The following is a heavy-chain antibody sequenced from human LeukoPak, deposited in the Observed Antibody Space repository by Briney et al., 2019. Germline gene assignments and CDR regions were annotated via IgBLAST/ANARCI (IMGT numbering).Heavy chain of an antibody. V-gene: IGHV3-30*02. Sequence: GGSLRLSCAASGFTFSSYGMHWVRQAPGKVLEWVAFIRYDGSNKYYADSVKGRFTISRDNSKNTLFLQMNSLRAEDTAVYYCAKSHGYSYGFDYWGQGTLVTVSS. CDR2: IRYDGSNK. CDR3: AKSHGYSYGFDY. J-gene: IGHJ4*02. CDR1: GFTFSSYG. D-gene: IGHD5-18*01.